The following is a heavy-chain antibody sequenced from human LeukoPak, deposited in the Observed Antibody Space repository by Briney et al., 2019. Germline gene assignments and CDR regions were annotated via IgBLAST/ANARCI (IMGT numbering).Heavy chain of an antibody. Sequence: ASVKVPCKVSGYTLTELSMHWVRQAPGKGLEWMGGFDPEDGETIYAQKFQGRVTMTEDTSTDTAYMELSSLRSEDTAVYYCATPVPAAMIYYYYGMDVWGQGTTVTVSS. CDR1: GYTLTELS. CDR3: ATPVPAAMIYYYYGMDV. J-gene: IGHJ6*02. CDR2: FDPEDGET. V-gene: IGHV1-24*01. D-gene: IGHD2-2*01.